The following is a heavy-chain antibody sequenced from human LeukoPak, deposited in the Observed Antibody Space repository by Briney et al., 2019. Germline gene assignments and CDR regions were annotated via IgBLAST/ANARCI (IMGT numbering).Heavy chain of an antibody. V-gene: IGHV4-39*01. CDR1: GVSISSSSYY. J-gene: IGHJ4*02. CDR2: IYYSGST. Sequence: SETLSLTCTVSGVSISSSSYYWGWIRQPPGKGLEWIGSIYYSGSTYYNPSLKSRVTISVDTSKNQFSLKLSSVTAADTAVYYCARRTVAGTDYYFDYWGQGTLVTVSS. CDR3: ARRTVAGTDYYFDY. D-gene: IGHD6-19*01.